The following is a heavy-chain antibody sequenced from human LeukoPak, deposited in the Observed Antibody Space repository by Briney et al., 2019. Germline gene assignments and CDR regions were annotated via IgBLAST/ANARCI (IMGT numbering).Heavy chain of an antibody. CDR1: GFTFSSYG. CDR3: ARERGHDSSGYYDF. Sequence: GGSLRLSCAASGFTFSSYGMHWVRQAPGKGLEWVAVIWYDGSNKYYADSVKGRFTISRDNSKNTLYLQMNSLRAEDTAVYYCARERGHDSSGYYDFWGQRTLVPVS. V-gene: IGHV3-33*01. D-gene: IGHD3-22*01. CDR2: IWYDGSNK. J-gene: IGHJ4*02.